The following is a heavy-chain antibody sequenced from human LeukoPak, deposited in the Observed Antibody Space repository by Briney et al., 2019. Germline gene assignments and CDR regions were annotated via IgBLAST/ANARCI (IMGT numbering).Heavy chain of an antibody. CDR1: GFTFSSYW. V-gene: IGHV3-7*01. Sequence: GGSLRLSCVASGFTFSSYWMTWVRQAPGKGLEWVANIKTDGSLIYYVDSVKGRFTISRDNAKNSLYLQMNSLRAEDTAVYYCARNDGEGYYFDYWGQGTLVTVSS. J-gene: IGHJ4*02. CDR3: ARNDGEGYYFDY. D-gene: IGHD1-1*01. CDR2: IKTDGSLI.